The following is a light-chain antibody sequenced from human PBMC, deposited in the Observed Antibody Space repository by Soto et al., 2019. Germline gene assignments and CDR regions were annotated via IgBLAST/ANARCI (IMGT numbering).Light chain of an antibody. CDR2: YYSDSDK. Sequence: QSPLTHPPSSSASPGKSARLTCTLPSDINVGSYNIYWYQHKPVSPRRCLLYYYSDSDKGQGSGVPSSFSGSKDASANAGILLISGRQSEDEADSYCMIWPSNASEVFGTGTKVTVL. V-gene: IGLV5-37*01. J-gene: IGLJ1*01. CDR1: SDINVGSYN. CDR3: MIWPSNASEV.